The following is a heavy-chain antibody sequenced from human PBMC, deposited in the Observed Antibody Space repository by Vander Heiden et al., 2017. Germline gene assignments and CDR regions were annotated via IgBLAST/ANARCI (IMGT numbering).Heavy chain of an antibody. Sequence: QVQLVESGGGVVQPGRSLRLSCAASGFTFRRDRMPWVRQAPGKGLGWVAVIWYDGSNKYYADSVKGRFTISRDNSKNTLYLQMNSLRAEDTAVYYCAREGSSSSAEYYYYGMDVWGQGTTVTVSS. V-gene: IGHV3-33*01. CDR1: GFTFRRDR. CDR3: AREGSSSSAEYYYYGMDV. D-gene: IGHD6-6*01. J-gene: IGHJ6*02. CDR2: IWYDGSNK.